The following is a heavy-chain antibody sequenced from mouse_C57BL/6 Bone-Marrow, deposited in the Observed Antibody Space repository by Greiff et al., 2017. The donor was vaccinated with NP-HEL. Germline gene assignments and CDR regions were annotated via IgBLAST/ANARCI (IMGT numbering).Heavy chain of an antibody. Sequence: QVQLKQSGAELARPGASVKMSCKASGYTFTSYTMHWVKQRPGQGLEWIGYINPSSGYTKYNQKFKDKATLTADKSSSTAYMQLSSLTSEDSAVYYCARSNLLLRFWYFDVWGTGTTVTVSS. V-gene: IGHV1-4*01. J-gene: IGHJ1*03. CDR3: ARSNLLLRFWYFDV. CDR2: INPSSGYT. D-gene: IGHD1-1*01. CDR1: GYTFTSYT.